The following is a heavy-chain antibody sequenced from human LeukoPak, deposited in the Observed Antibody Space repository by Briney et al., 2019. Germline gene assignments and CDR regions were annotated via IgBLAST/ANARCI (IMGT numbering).Heavy chain of an antibody. CDR2: ISSSSSYI. Sequence: GGSLRLSCAASGFTFSSYSMNWVRQAPGKGLEWVSSISSSSSYIYYADSVKGRFTISRDNAKNSLYLQMNSLRAEDTAVYYCARDQAVAGTSDYYYMDVWGKGTTVTVSS. V-gene: IGHV3-21*01. CDR1: GFTFSSYS. D-gene: IGHD6-19*01. CDR3: ARDQAVAGTSDYYYMDV. J-gene: IGHJ6*03.